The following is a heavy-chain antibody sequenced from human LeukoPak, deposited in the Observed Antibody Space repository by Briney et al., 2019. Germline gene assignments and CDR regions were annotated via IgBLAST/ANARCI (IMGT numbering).Heavy chain of an antibody. Sequence: GGSLRLSCAASGFTFSSYAMHWVRQAPGKGLEWVAVISYDGSNKYYADSVKGRFTISRDNSKNTLYLQMNSLRAEDTAVYYCARWERRDGYNQDYWGQGILVTVSS. V-gene: IGHV3-30-3*01. D-gene: IGHD5-24*01. CDR1: GFTFSSYA. J-gene: IGHJ4*02. CDR2: ISYDGSNK. CDR3: ARWERRDGYNQDY.